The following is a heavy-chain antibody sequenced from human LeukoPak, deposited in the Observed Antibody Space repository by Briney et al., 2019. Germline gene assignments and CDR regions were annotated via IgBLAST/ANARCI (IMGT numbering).Heavy chain of an antibody. J-gene: IGHJ5*02. CDR2: ICHSGST. CDR1: GGSISSSNW. Sequence: SGTLSLTCAVSGGSISSSNWWSWVRPPPGKGLEWIGEICHSGSTNYNPSLKSRVTISVDTSKNQFSLKLSSVTAADTAMYYCARLGDDYGEYFNWLDPWGQGTLVTVSS. D-gene: IGHD4-17*01. V-gene: IGHV4-4*02. CDR3: ARLGDDYGEYFNWLDP.